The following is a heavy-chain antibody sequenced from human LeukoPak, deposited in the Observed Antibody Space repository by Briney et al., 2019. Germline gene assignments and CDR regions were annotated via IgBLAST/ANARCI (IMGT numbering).Heavy chain of an antibody. D-gene: IGHD6-13*01. CDR1: GGSISSSSYY. CDR3: ARLLWDSSSWYYYYYYMDV. CDR2: IYYSGST. V-gene: IGHV4-39*01. J-gene: IGHJ6*03. Sequence: SETLSLTCTVSGGSISSSSYYWGWIRQPPGKGLEWIGSIYYSGSTCYNPSLKSRVTISVDTSKNQFSLKLSSVTAADTAVHYCARLLWDSSSWYYYYYYMDVWGKGTTVTISS.